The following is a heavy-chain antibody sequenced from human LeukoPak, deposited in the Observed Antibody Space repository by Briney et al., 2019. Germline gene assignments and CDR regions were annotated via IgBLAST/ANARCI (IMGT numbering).Heavy chain of an antibody. CDR2: IIPILGIA. CDR3: AREGVATSRIDY. V-gene: IGHV1-69*04. Sequence: ASVKVSCKASGYTFTSYGISWVRQAPGQGLEWMGRIIPILGIANYAQKFQGRVTITADKSTSTAYMELSSLRSEDTAVYYCAREGVATSRIDYWGQGTLVTVSS. J-gene: IGHJ4*02. D-gene: IGHD5-12*01. CDR1: GYTFTSYG.